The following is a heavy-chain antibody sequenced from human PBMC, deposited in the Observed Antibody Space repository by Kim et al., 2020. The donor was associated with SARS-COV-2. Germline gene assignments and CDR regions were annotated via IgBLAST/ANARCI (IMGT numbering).Heavy chain of an antibody. D-gene: IGHD3-3*01. CDR3: ARDTIFGVDLTFDY. CDR2: ISTYNDNT. Sequence: ASVKVSCKASGYTFTNYGFSWVRQAPGQGLEWMGWISTYNDNTNYAQKFQGRVTMTTDTSTSTAYMELRSLRSDDTAVYYCARDTIFGVDLTFDYWGQGTRVTVSS. CDR1: GYTFTNYG. J-gene: IGHJ4*02. V-gene: IGHV1-18*01.